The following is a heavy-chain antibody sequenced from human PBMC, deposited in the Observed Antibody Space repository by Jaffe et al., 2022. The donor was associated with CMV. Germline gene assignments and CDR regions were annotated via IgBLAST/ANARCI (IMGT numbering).Heavy chain of an antibody. Sequence: EVQLVESGGGLVQPGGSLRLSCAASGFTFSSYDMHWVRQATGKGLEWVSAIGTAGDTYYPGSVKGRFTISRENAKNSLYLQMNSLRAGDTAVYYCARSQTGWEPPDYWGQGTLVTVSS. CDR1: GFTFSSYD. V-gene: IGHV3-13*01. CDR2: IGTAGDT. CDR3: ARSQTGWEPPDY. D-gene: IGHD1-26*01. J-gene: IGHJ4*02.